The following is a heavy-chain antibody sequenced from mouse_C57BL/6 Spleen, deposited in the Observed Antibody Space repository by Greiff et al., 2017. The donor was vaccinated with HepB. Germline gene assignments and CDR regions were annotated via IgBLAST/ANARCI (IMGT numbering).Heavy chain of an antibody. Sequence: EVHLVESGGGLVKPGGSLKLSCAASGFTFSDYGMHWVRQAPEKGLEWVAYISSGSSTIYYADTVKGRFTISRDNAKNTLFLQMTSLRSEDTAMYYCARQWITTVVATDYYAMDYWGQGTSVTVSS. CDR3: ARQWITTVVATDYYAMDY. CDR2: ISSGSSTI. J-gene: IGHJ4*01. CDR1: GFTFSDYG. V-gene: IGHV5-17*01. D-gene: IGHD1-1*01.